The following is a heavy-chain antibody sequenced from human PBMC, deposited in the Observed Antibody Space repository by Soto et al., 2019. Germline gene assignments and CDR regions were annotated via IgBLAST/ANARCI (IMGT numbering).Heavy chain of an antibody. J-gene: IGHJ5*02. CDR2: IYYSGST. CDR1: CGSISSYY. Sequence: SETLSLTCTVSCGSISSYYWSWIRQPPGKGLEWIGYIYYSGSTSYNPSLKSRVTMSVDTSKNKFSLKMNSVTAADTAVYYCARQFSWGVLSWLDPWGQGTLVTVSS. V-gene: IGHV4-59*01. CDR3: ARQFSWGVLSWLDP. D-gene: IGHD1-26*01.